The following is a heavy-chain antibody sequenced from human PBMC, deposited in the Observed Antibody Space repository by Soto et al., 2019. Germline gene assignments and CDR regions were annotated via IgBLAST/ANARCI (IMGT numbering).Heavy chain of an antibody. J-gene: IGHJ4*02. CDR2: ITHSGST. D-gene: IGHD3-10*02. V-gene: IGHV4-34*01. CDR1: GGSFSGYY. Sequence: PSETLSLTCAVYGGSFSGYYWTWIRQPPGKGLEWIVEITHSGSTNYNPSLKSRVTISVDTSKNQFSLNLNSVTAADTAVYYCSRSSVRGWSNLGPGTLDAVS. CDR3: SRSSVRGWSN.